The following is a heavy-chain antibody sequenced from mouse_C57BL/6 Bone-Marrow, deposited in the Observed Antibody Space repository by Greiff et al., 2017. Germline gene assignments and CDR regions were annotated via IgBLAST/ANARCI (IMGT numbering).Heavy chain of an antibody. Sequence: QVQLQQSGAELARPGASVKLSCKASGYTFTSYGISWVKQRTGQGLEWIGEIYPRSGNTYYNEKFKDKATLTADKSSSTVYMELSRLKSEDYAVYFCARHEEAYAMDYWGQGTSVTVSS. CDR3: ARHEEAYAMDY. J-gene: IGHJ4*01. V-gene: IGHV1-81*01. CDR2: IYPRSGNT. CDR1: GYTFTSYG.